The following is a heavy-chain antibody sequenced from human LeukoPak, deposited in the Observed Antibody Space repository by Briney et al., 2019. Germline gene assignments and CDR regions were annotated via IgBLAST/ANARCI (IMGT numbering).Heavy chain of an antibody. CDR2: INPNSGGT. V-gene: IGHV1-2*02. CDR3: AREGCSGGSCYFDY. Sequence: ASVKVSCKASGYTFTGYYMRWVRQAPGQGLEWMGWINPNSGGTNYAQKFQGRVTMTRDTSISTAYMELSRLRSDDTAVYYCAREGCSGGSCYFDYWGQRTLVTVSS. J-gene: IGHJ4*02. CDR1: GYTFTGYY. D-gene: IGHD2-15*01.